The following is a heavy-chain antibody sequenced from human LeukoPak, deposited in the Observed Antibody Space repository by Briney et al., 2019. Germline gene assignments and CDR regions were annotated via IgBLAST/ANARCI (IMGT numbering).Heavy chain of an antibody. V-gene: IGHV1-58*01. D-gene: IGHD5-12*01. CDR2: IGVGSGNT. CDR1: GFTFSSSA. Sequence: SVKVSCKASGFTFSSSAVQWVRQARAQRLEWIGWIGVGSGNTNYAERFQDRVTITRDMSTSTTYMELSSLRSDDPAVYYCARGTHSGYDGPADFWGQGTLVTVSS. CDR3: ARGTHSGYDGPADF. J-gene: IGHJ4*02.